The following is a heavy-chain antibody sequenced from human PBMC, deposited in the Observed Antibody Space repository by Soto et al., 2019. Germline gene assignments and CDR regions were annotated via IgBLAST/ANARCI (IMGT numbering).Heavy chain of an antibody. Sequence: GGSLRLSCAASGFSFSNYGMHWVRQAPGKGLEWVAVISFDGSDKYYADSVKGRFTISRDNSKNTLFLQMNNLRAEDTALYYCAKSTTRLVVVPAARRTHFDYWGQGSRVTVSS. CDR2: ISFDGSDK. D-gene: IGHD2-2*01. V-gene: IGHV3-30*18. CDR1: GFSFSNYG. J-gene: IGHJ4*02. CDR3: AKSTTRLVVVPAARRTHFDY.